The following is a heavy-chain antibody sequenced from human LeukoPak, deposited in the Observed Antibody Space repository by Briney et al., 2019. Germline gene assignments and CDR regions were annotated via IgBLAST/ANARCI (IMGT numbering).Heavy chain of an antibody. CDR1: GYTFTSYD. D-gene: IGHD6-13*01. J-gene: IGHJ4*02. Sequence: ASVKVSCKASGYTFTSYDINWVRQATGQGLEWMGWMNPKSGNTGHAQKLQGRVTMTTDTSTSTAYMELRSLRSDDTAVYYCATSRRAAAAYDYWGQGTLVTVSS. V-gene: IGHV1-8*02. CDR3: ATSRRAAAAYDY. CDR2: MNPKSGNT.